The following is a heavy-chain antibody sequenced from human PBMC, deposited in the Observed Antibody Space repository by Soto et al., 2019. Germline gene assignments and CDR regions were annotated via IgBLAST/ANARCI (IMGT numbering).Heavy chain of an antibody. J-gene: IGHJ1*01. D-gene: IGHD3-22*01. CDR2: ISGSGGST. Sequence: GGSLRLSCAASGFTFSSYAMSWVRQAPGKGLEWVSAISGSGGSTYYADSVKGRFTISRDNSKNTLYLQMNSLRAEDTAVYYCAKDHLEDYYDSSGYPQGGSRHWGQGTLVTVSS. CDR1: GFTFSSYA. V-gene: IGHV3-23*01. CDR3: AKDHLEDYYDSSGYPQGGSRH.